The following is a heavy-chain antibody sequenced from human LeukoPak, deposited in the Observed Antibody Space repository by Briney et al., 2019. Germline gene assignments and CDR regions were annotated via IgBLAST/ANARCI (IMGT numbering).Heavy chain of an antibody. J-gene: IGHJ4*02. CDR1: GGSISSYY. V-gene: IGHV4-59*01. Sequence: SETLSLTCAVSGGSISSYYWSWIRQPPGKGPEWIGYIYYSGSTNYNPSLKSRVTISVDTSKNQFSLKLSSVTAADTAVYYCARGDIVVVPAATFNFDYWGQGTLVTVSS. CDR2: IYYSGST. D-gene: IGHD2-2*01. CDR3: ARGDIVVVPAATFNFDY.